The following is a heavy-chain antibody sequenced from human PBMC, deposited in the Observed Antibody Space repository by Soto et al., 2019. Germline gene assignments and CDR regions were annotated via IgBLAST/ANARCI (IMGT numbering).Heavy chain of an antibody. Sequence: QVPLVQSGAEVKKPGSSVKVSCKASGGTFSSYTISWVRQAPGQGLEWMGRIIPILGIANYAQKFQGRVTITADKSTSTAYMELSSLRSEDTAVYYCASFCSGGSCYPEFDYWGQGTLVTVSS. CDR2: IIPILGIA. V-gene: IGHV1-69*02. J-gene: IGHJ4*02. CDR1: GGTFSSYT. D-gene: IGHD2-15*01. CDR3: ASFCSGGSCYPEFDY.